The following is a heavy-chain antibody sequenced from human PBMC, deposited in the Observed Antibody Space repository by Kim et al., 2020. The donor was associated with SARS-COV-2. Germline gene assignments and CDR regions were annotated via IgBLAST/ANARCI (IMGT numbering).Heavy chain of an antibody. D-gene: IGHD1-26*01. V-gene: IGHV1-2*02. CDR3: ARSNSGSYSVFDY. CDR2: INPNSGGT. J-gene: IGHJ4*02. Sequence: ASVKVSCKASGYTFTGYYMHWVRQAPGQGLEWMGWINPNSGGTNYAQKFQGRVTMTRDTSISTAYMELSRLRSDDTAVYYCARSNSGSYSVFDYWDQGTLVTVSS. CDR1: GYTFTGYY.